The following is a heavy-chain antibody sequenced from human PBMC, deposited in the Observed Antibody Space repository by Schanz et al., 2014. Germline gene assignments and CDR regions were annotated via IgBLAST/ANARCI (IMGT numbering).Heavy chain of an antibody. V-gene: IGHV1-18*01. J-gene: IGHJ5*02. Sequence: QVQLVQSGPEVRKPGASVKVSCKASGYTFTDYGVIWVRQAPGQGLEWMGWISTSNGNTNYIQKLQGRVTMTTDTATSTAYMELRSLRSDDTAVYYCARDRRRYCSTASCLHDNWFDPWGQGALVIVSS. CDR1: GYTFTDYG. CDR2: ISTSNGNT. CDR3: ARDRRRYCSTASCLHDNWFDP. D-gene: IGHD2-2*01.